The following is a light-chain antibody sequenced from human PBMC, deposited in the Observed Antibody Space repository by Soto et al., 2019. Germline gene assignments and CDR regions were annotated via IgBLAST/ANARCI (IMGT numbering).Light chain of an antibody. J-gene: IGKJ1*01. CDR3: HQYDNWPPWT. V-gene: IGKV3-15*01. CDR2: RAS. Sequence: EIVMTQSPVTLSVSPGERATLSCRASQSVGTNLAWYKQKPGQAPRLLIYRASTRAAGIPARFSGSGSGTEFTLTISSLQSEDFAVYVCHQYDNWPPWTFGRGTKVDIK. CDR1: QSVGTN.